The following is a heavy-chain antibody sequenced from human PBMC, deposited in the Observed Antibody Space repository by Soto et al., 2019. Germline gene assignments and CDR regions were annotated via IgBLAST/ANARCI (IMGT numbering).Heavy chain of an antibody. CDR2: IYWSDDQ. Sequence: QITLKESGPALVRPTQTLTVTCTYSGFSLTNGGDAVGWIRQPPGGALEWLALIYWSDDQRYTPSLKRRLTITKDISKQQVVLTLTNMDPVDTATYFCALWSNWNYFDYWGQGLPVTVSS. V-gene: IGHV2-5*01. J-gene: IGHJ4*01. D-gene: IGHD1-1*01. CDR3: ALWSNWNYFDY. CDR1: GFSLTNGGDA.